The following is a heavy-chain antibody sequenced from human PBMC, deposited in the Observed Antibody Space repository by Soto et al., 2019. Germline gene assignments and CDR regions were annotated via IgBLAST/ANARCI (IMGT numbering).Heavy chain of an antibody. CDR3: ARADGVLVVTPVMDY. Sequence: QLQLQESGPGLVKPSETLSLICTVSGDSISSGRYHWGWIRQPPGQGLEFIATIHYTGNTHYNPCLRSCVTIFVDTSQSQISLRLCSVTAPDTSVYNCARADGVLVVTPVMDYCGQGTQVTVSS. CDR1: GDSISSGRYH. CDR2: IHYTGNT. V-gene: IGHV4-39*07. J-gene: IGHJ4*02. D-gene: IGHD3-22*01.